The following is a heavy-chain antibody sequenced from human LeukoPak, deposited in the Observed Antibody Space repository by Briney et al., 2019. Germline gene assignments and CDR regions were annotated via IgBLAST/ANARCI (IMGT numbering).Heavy chain of an antibody. V-gene: IGHV5-51*01. CDR1: GYSFTSYL. D-gene: IGHD3-10*01. Sequence: GESLKISCKGSGYSFTSYLIGWVRQTPGKGLEWMGIIYPGDSDTIHSPSFQGQVTISADKSISTAYLQWSSLKASDTAMYYCARLLDVSGSYIPIWFDPWGQGTLVTVSS. CDR2: IYPGDSDT. CDR3: ARLLDVSGSYIPIWFDP. J-gene: IGHJ5*02.